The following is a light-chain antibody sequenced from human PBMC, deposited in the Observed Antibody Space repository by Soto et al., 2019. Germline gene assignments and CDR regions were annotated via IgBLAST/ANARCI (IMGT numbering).Light chain of an antibody. CDR3: PRRINWPLT. Sequence: EIVLTQSPVTLSLSPGERATLSCRASQSVTTFLAWYQQKPGQAPRLLIYDVSNRATGIPARFSGSGSGTDFTLTISSLEPEDFAVYYCPRRINWPLTFGGGTKVEIK. V-gene: IGKV3-11*01. J-gene: IGKJ4*01. CDR2: DVS. CDR1: QSVTTF.